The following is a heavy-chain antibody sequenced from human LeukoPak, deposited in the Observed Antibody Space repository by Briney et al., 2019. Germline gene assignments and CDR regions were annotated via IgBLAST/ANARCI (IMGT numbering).Heavy chain of an antibody. Sequence: AASVKVSCKASGYSFASYGISWVRQAPGQGLKWMGWVSGYDGRTNYAQNLKGRVTVTAETSTSTVYMELRSLRSDDTAIYYCARDYYNDYEDTFDIWGQGTMLTVSS. D-gene: IGHD4-11*01. CDR3: ARDYYNDYEDTFDI. J-gene: IGHJ3*02. CDR2: VSGYDGRT. V-gene: IGHV1-18*01. CDR1: GYSFASYG.